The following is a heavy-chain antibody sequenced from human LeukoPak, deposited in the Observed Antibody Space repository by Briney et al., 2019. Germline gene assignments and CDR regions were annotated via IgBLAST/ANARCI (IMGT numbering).Heavy chain of an antibody. Sequence: GGSLRLSCAASGFTFSSYGMHWVRQAPGKGLEWVAFIRYDGSNKYYADSMKGRFTISRDNSKNTLYLQMNSLRAEDTAVYYCAKDQFRVTMVRGEAPDYWGQGTLVTVSS. V-gene: IGHV3-30*02. CDR1: GFTFSSYG. J-gene: IGHJ4*02. D-gene: IGHD3-10*01. CDR2: IRYDGSNK. CDR3: AKDQFRVTMVRGEAPDY.